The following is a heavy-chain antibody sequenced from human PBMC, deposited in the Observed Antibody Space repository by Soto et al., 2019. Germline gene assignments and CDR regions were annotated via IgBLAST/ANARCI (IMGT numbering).Heavy chain of an antibody. J-gene: IGHJ6*02. CDR3: ARGAGIVATIAYYYYGMDV. Sequence: QVQLVQSGAEVKKPGTSVKVSCKASGGTFSSYAISWVRQAPGQGLEWMGGIIPIFGTANYAQKFQGRVTITADEPTSRAYMELSSLRSEDTAVYYCARGAGIVATIAYYYYGMDVWGQGTTVTVSS. D-gene: IGHD5-12*01. CDR2: IIPIFGTA. V-gene: IGHV1-69*12. CDR1: GGTFSSYA.